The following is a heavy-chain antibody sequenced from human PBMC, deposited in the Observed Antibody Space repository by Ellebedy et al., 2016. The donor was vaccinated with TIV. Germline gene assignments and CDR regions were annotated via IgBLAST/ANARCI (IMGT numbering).Heavy chain of an antibody. CDR3: AKDLAAGTTLRLDY. J-gene: IGHJ4*02. V-gene: IGHV3-21*04. Sequence: GESLKISCAASGFTFSSYSMNWVRQAPGKGLEWVSSISISSTYIYYADSVRGRFTISRDNAKNSLYLQLNSLRAEDTAVYYCAKDLAAGTTLRLDYWGQGTLVTVSS. CDR1: GFTFSSYS. CDR2: ISISSTYI. D-gene: IGHD1-1*01.